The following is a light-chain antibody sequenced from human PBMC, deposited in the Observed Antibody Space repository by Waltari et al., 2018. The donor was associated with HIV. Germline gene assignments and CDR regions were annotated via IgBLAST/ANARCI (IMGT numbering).Light chain of an antibody. V-gene: IGLV1-47*01. CDR3: AAWDDNLSGWV. CDR2: RNK. Sequence: QSVLTQPPSASGTPGQSVTISCSGSSSHLGSNYVYWYQQLPGTAPKLLIYRNKQRPSGVPDRFSGFKSGTSASLAISGLRSEDEADYYCAAWDDNLSGWVFGGGSKLTIL. CDR1: SSHLGSNY. J-gene: IGLJ3*02.